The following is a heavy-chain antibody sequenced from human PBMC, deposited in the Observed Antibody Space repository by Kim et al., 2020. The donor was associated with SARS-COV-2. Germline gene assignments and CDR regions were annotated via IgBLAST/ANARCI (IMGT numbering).Heavy chain of an antibody. D-gene: IGHD3-22*01. CDR3: ARARGSSSGYSDY. V-gene: IGHV3-33*01. Sequence: GGSLRLSCAASGFIFRSYGMHWFRQAPGKGLEWVAVIWLDGSKKYYAESVKGRFTVAKDNPKNTLSLQMNSLRAEDTAVYYCARARGSSSGYSDYWGQGTLVTVSS. CDR1: GFIFRSYG. J-gene: IGHJ4*02. CDR2: IWLDGSKK.